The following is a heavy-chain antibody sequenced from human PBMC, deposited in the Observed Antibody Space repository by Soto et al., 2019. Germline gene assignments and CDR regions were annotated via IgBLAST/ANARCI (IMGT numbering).Heavy chain of an antibody. CDR2: IIPISGTA. Sequence: QVQLVQSGGEVKKPGSSVKVSCKASGSTFSSYAISWVRQAPGQGLEWMGGIIPISGTANYAQKFQGRVTITADESTSTAYMELSSLRSEDTAVYYCARSQGSSTSLEIYYYYYYGMDVWGHGTTLTVSS. D-gene: IGHD2-2*01. CDR3: ARSQGSSTSLEIYYYYYYGMDV. V-gene: IGHV1-69*01. J-gene: IGHJ6*02. CDR1: GSTFSSYA.